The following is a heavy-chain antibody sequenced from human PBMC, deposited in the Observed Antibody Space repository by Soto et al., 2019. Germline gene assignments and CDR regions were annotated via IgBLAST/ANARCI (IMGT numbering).Heavy chain of an antibody. CDR1: GYTFTSYG. V-gene: IGHV1-18*01. Sequence: QVQLVQSGAEVKKPGASAKVSCKASGYTFTSYGISWVRQAPGQGLEWMGWISAYNGNTNYAQKLQGRATMTTDTPTNTADKELRTLRSDDTAVYYWAREDSNWFDPWGQGTLVTVSS. CDR2: ISAYNGNT. CDR3: AREDSNWFDP. J-gene: IGHJ5*02.